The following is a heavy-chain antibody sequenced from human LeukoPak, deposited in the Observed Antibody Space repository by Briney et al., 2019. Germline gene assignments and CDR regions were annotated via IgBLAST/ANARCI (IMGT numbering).Heavy chain of an antibody. CDR1: GGSLSSYY. J-gene: IGHJ3*02. CDR3: ACLTTADAFDM. V-gene: IGHV4-59*01. CDR2: IYYSGGT. Sequence: SETLSLTCTVSGGSLSSYYWSWLRQPPGKGLEWIGHIYYSGGTNYNPSLESRVTISVDTSMNHFSLKLTSVTAADTAMYCCACLTTADAFDMWGQGTMLTVSS. D-gene: IGHD3-22*01.